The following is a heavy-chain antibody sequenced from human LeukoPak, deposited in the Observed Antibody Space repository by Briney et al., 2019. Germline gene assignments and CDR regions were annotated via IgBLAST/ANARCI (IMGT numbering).Heavy chain of an antibody. CDR1: GGSISSYY. CDR3: ARESIAVGYCSSTSCYLRIAAAGTAYFDY. Sequence: SETLSLTCTVSGGSISSYYWSWIRQPAGKGLEWIGRIYTSGSTNYNPSLKSRVTMSVDTSKNQFSLKLSSVTAADTAVYYCARESIAVGYCSSTSCYLRIAAAGTAYFDYWGQGTLVTVSS. D-gene: IGHD2-2*01. J-gene: IGHJ4*02. CDR2: IYTSGST. V-gene: IGHV4-4*07.